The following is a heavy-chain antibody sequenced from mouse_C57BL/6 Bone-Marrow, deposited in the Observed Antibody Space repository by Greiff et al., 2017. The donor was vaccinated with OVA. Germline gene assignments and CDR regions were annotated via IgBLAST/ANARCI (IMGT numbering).Heavy chain of an antibody. D-gene: IGHD1-1*01. CDR1: GFTFSNYW. J-gene: IGHJ3*01. V-gene: IGHV6-3*01. Sequence: DVKLQESGGGLVQPGGSMKLSCVASGFTFSNYWMNWVRQSPEKGLEWVAQIRLKSDNYATHYAESVKGRFTISRDDSKSSVYLQMNNLRAEDTGIYYCTGAITTVPFAYWGQGTLVTVSA. CDR2: IRLKSDNYAT. CDR3: TGAITTVPFAY.